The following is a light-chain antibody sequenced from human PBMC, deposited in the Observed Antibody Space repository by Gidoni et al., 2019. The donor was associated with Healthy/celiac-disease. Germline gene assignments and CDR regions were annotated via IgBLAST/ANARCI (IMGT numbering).Light chain of an antibody. V-gene: IGKV3-20*01. Sequence: ELVLTQSPGTLSLSPGQSATLSCRASKRISNSQLAWYQQKPGQAHRPLMYGGSSRAPGLPDRVRGSGSGTDCTHTISRLEPEDFAVYNCQHFGNFGGGTKVE. CDR3: QHFGN. CDR2: GGS. J-gene: IGKJ4*01. CDR1: KRISNSQ.